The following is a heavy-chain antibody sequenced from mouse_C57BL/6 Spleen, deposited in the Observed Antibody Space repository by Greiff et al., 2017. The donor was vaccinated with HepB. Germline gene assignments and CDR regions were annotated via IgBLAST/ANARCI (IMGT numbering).Heavy chain of an antibody. D-gene: IGHD2-4*01. J-gene: IGHJ3*01. CDR3: ARSPGDYDEGTWFAY. Sequence: VKLQQPGAELVKPGASVKLSCKASGYTFTSYWMHWVKQRPGQGLEWIGMIHPNSGSTNYNEKFKSKATLTVDKSSSTAYMQLSSLTSEDSAVYYCARSPGDYDEGTWFAYWGQGTLVTVSA. V-gene: IGHV1-64*01. CDR2: IHPNSGST. CDR1: GYTFTSYW.